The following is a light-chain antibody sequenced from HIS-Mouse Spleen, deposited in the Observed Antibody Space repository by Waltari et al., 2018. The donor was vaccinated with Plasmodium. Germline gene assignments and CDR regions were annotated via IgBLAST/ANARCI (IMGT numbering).Light chain of an antibody. CDR1: ALPTKY. Sequence: SYELPQPPSVSVSPGQTARITCSGDALPTKYAYWYQKKSGQAPVLVIYEDSKRPSGIPERFSGSSSGTMATLTISGAQVEDEADYYCYSTDSSGNHRVFGGGTKLTVL. CDR2: EDS. J-gene: IGLJ3*02. V-gene: IGLV3-10*01. CDR3: YSTDSSGNHRV.